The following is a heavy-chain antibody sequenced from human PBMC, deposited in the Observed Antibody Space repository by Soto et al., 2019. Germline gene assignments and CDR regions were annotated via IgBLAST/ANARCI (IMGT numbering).Heavy chain of an antibody. CDR3: ARAHVDIVATIPDY. CDR1: GYTFTGYY. Sequence: APVKVSCKASGYTFTGYYMHWVRQAPGQGLEWMGWINPNSGGTNYAQKFQGRVTMTRDTSISTAYMELSRLRSDDTAVYYCARAHVDIVATIPDYWGQGTLVTVSS. CDR2: INPNSGGT. V-gene: IGHV1-2*02. D-gene: IGHD5-12*01. J-gene: IGHJ4*02.